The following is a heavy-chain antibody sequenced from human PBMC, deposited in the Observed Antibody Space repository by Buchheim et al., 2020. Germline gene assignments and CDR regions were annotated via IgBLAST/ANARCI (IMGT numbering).Heavy chain of an antibody. V-gene: IGHV3-23*01. Sequence: EVQLLESGGGLVQPGGSLRLSCAASGFTFSSYDMSWVRQAPGKGLEWVSAISGSGGSRFYADSVKGRFTISRDNTKNTLHLQMNSLRAEDTAVYYCAKSRWDFGKYFDYWGQGTL. D-gene: IGHD3-3*01. CDR1: GFTFSSYD. J-gene: IGHJ4*02. CDR3: AKSRWDFGKYFDY. CDR2: ISGSGGSR.